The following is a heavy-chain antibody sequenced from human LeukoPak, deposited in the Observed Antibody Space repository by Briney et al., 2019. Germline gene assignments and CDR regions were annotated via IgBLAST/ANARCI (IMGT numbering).Heavy chain of an antibody. D-gene: IGHD3-10*01. CDR1: GFTVSSNY. J-gene: IGHJ6*03. CDR2: IYSGGST. V-gene: IGHV3-53*01. Sequence: GGSLRLSCAASGFTVSSNYMSWVRQAPGKGLEWVSVIYSGGSTYYADSVKGRFTISRDNSKNTLYLQMNSLRAEDTAVYYCARDGLTMVRGAYYYYYMDVWGKGTTVAVSS. CDR3: ARDGLTMVRGAYYYYYMDV.